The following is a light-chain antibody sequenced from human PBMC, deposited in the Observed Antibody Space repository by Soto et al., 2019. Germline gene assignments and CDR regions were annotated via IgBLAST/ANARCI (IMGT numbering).Light chain of an antibody. CDR2: AAS. Sequence: AIRMTQSPSSFSASTGDRVTITCRASQGISSYLAWYQQKPGKAPKLLIYAASTLQRGVPSRFSGSGSGTDFTLTISCLQSEDFATYYCQQYYSYPPLFGPGTKVDIK. J-gene: IGKJ3*01. CDR3: QQYYSYPPL. CDR1: QGISSY. V-gene: IGKV1-8*01.